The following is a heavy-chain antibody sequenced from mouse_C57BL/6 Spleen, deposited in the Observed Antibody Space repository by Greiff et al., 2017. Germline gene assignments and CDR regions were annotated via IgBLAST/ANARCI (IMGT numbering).Heavy chain of an antibody. V-gene: IGHV1-52*01. CDR1: GYTFTSYW. CDR2: IDPSDSET. J-gene: IGHJ4*01. CDR3: ARAPGGIYAMDY. Sequence: QVQLKQPGAELVRPGSSVKLSCKASGYTFTSYWMHWVKQRPIQGLEWIGNIDPSDSETHYNQKFKDKATLTVDKSSSTAYMQLSSLTSEDSAVYYCARAPGGIYAMDYWGQGTSVTVSS.